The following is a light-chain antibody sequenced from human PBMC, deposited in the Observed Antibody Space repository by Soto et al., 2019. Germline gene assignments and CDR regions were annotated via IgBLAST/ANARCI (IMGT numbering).Light chain of an antibody. V-gene: IGLV2-14*01. CDR2: AVS. CDR3: CSYTSLSTVV. J-gene: IGLJ2*01. Sequence: QSVLTQPASVSGFPGQSITISGTGPSIAVGGYNLASWYQHSPGKAPKLILFAVSDRPSGVSHRFSGAKSGNTASLTISGLQAEDEADYYCCSYTSLSTVVFGGGTKLTVL. CDR1: SIAVGGYNL.